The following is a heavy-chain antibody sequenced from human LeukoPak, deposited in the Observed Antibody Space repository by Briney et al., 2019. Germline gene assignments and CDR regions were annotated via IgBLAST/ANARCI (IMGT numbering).Heavy chain of an antibody. CDR2: IHYSGTT. CDR3: ARHRLATIGAPFDH. J-gene: IGHJ4*02. CDR1: GDSINTGDDY. D-gene: IGHD5-12*01. Sequence: SGTLSLTCTVSGDSINTGDDYWGWIRQPPGRGLEWIGTIHYSGTTYYNPSLKSRVSISVETSKNHFSLKVTSVTAADTAVYFGARHRLATIGAPFDHWGQGALVTVSS. V-gene: IGHV4-39*01.